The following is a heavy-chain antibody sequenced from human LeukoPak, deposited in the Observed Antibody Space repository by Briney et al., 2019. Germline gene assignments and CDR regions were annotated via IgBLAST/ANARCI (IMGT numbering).Heavy chain of an antibody. J-gene: IGHJ5*02. Sequence: QPGRSLRLSCAASGFTFSRYAMHWVRQAPGKGLEWVAVISYDGSNKYYADSVKGRFTISRDNSKNTLYLQMNSLRAEDTAVYYCARGPRDYDFWSGFSPQGWFDPWGQGTLVTVSS. CDR1: GFTFSRYA. D-gene: IGHD3-3*01. V-gene: IGHV3-30-3*01. CDR3: ARGPRDYDFWSGFSPQGWFDP. CDR2: ISYDGSNK.